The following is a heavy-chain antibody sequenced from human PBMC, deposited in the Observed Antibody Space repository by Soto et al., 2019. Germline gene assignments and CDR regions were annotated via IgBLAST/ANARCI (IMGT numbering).Heavy chain of an antibody. CDR1: GYTFTSYG. CDR3: ASSIAAAGEFDY. D-gene: IGHD6-13*01. J-gene: IGHJ4*02. Sequence: VASVKVSCKASGYTFTSYGISWVRQAPGQGLEWMGWISAYNGNTNYAQKLQGRVTMTTDTSTSTAYMELRSLRSDDTAVYYCASSIAAAGEFDYWGQGTLVTVSS. V-gene: IGHV1-18*01. CDR2: ISAYNGNT.